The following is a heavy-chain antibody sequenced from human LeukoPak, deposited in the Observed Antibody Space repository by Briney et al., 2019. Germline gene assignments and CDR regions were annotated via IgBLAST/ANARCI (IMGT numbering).Heavy chain of an antibody. CDR1: GFDFSTYT. CDR2: ISSSSSYI. CDR3: ARVAWGVVVAATYYFDY. V-gene: IGHV3-21*01. Sequence: SGGSLRLSCAASGFDFSTYTMNWVRQAPGKGLEWVSSISSSSSYIYYADSVKGRFTISRDNAKNSMYLQMNSLRAEDTAVYYCARVAWGVVVAATYYFDYWGQGTLVTVSS. J-gene: IGHJ4*02. D-gene: IGHD2-15*01.